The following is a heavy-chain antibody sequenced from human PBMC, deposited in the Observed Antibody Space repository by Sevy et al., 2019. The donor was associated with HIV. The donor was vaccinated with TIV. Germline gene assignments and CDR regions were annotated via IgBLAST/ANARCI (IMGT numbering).Heavy chain of an antibody. J-gene: IGHJ6*03. CDR2: ISGSGGST. D-gene: IGHD6-6*01. Sequence: GGSLRLSCAASGFTFSSYAMSWVRQAPGKGLEWVSAISGSGGSTYYADSVKGRFTISRDNSKNTLYLQMNSLRAEDTAVYYCAKIESIVARLAYYYMDVWGKGTTVTVSS. CDR1: GFTFSSYA. CDR3: AKIESIVARLAYYYMDV. V-gene: IGHV3-23*01.